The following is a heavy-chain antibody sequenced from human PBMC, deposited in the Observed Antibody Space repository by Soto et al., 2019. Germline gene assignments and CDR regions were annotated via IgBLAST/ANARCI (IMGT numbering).Heavy chain of an antibody. CDR3: ARDRSSGWFVY. CDR1: GYTFTTYG. D-gene: IGHD6-19*01. V-gene: IGHV1-18*01. J-gene: IGHJ4*02. Sequence: ASVKVSCKASGYTFTTYGVSCARQAPGQGLEWMGWISAYNGNTNYARNLQGRVTLTTDTSTSTAYMELRSLRSDDTAVYYCARDRSSGWFVYWGQGTLVTVSS. CDR2: ISAYNGNT.